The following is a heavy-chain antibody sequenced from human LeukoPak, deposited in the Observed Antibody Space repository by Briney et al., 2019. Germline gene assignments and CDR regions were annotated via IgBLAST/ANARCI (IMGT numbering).Heavy chain of an antibody. CDR2: IIPIFGTA. CDR1: GGTFSSYA. D-gene: IGHD3-22*01. CDR3: ARALNGYYDSSGPSFDY. J-gene: IGHJ4*02. V-gene: IGHV1-69*05. Sequence: ASVKVCCKASGGTFSSYAISWVRQAPGQGLEWMGGIIPIFGTANYAQKFQGRVTITTDESTSTAYMELSSLRSEDTAVYYCARALNGYYDSSGPSFDYWGQGTLVTVSS.